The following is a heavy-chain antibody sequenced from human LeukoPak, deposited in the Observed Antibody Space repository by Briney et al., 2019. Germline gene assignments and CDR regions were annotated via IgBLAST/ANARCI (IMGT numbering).Heavy chain of an antibody. CDR1: RFTFSSYT. CDR2: ISHDGSKK. V-gene: IGHV3-30*04. Sequence: GGSLRLSCADSRFTFSSYTMHLVRQAPGKGLEWVADISHDGSKKYYVDSVKGRFTISRDNSKNTLYLQMNSLRAEDTALYYCARDGVAAAGSGYYYYMDVWGKGTTVTVSS. CDR3: ARDGVAAAGSGYYYYMDV. J-gene: IGHJ6*03. D-gene: IGHD6-13*01.